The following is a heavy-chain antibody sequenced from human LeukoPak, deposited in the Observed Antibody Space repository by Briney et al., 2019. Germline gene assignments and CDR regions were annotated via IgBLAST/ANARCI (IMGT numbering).Heavy chain of an antibody. CDR2: INPSGGST. CDR1: GYTFSGYY. J-gene: IGHJ4*02. V-gene: IGHV1-46*01. CDR3: ARSTAGELFDY. D-gene: IGHD1-26*01. Sequence: ASVKVSCKASGYTFSGYYMHWVRQAPGQGLEWMGIINPSGGSTSHAQKFQGRVTMTRDTSTSTVYMELSSLRSEDTAVYYCARSTAGELFDYWGQGTLVTVSS.